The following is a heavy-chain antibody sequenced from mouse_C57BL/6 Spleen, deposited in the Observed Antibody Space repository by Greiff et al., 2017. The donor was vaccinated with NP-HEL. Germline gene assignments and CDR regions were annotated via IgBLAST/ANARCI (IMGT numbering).Heavy chain of an antibody. CDR3: AIETDLPGVDY. D-gene: IGHD2-1*01. Sequence: QVQLQQPGAELVKPGASVKVSCKASGYTFTSYWMHWVKQRPGQGLEWIGRLHPSDSDTNYNQKFKGKATLTVDKSSSTAYMQLSSLTSEDSAVYYCAIETDLPGVDYWGQGTTLTVSS. CDR2: LHPSDSDT. CDR1: GYTFTSYW. V-gene: IGHV1-74*01. J-gene: IGHJ2*01.